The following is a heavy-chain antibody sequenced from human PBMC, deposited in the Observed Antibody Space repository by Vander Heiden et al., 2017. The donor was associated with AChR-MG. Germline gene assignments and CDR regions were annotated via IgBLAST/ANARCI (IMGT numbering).Heavy chain of an antibody. CDR3: TRDYDSSGSKGGMDV. CDR1: GFTFGDYA. J-gene: IGHJ6*02. D-gene: IGHD3-22*01. CDR2: IRSKAYGGTT. Sequence: EVQLVESGGGLVKPGRSLRLSCTASGFTFGDYAMSWFRQAQGKGLEWVGFIRSKAYGGTTEYAASVKGRFTISRDDSKSIAYLQMNSLKTEDTAVYYCTRDYDSSGSKGGMDVWGQGTTVTVSS. V-gene: IGHV3-49*05.